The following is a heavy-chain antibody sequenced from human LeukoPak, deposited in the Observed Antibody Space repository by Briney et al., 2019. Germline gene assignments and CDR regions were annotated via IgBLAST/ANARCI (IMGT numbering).Heavy chain of an antibody. CDR1: GFTFSSYA. D-gene: IGHD2-21*01. V-gene: IGHV3-23*01. J-gene: IGHJ1*01. Sequence: GGSLRLSCAASGFTFSSYAMSWVRQAPGKGLEGVSTISGSGGSTSYSDSVKGRFTISKDNSKNTLYLQMNSLRAEDTAVYYCAKPTGEGLAYCGDNRIEYFQHWGQGTLVTVSS. CDR3: AKPTGEGLAYCGDNRIEYFQH. CDR2: ISGSGGST.